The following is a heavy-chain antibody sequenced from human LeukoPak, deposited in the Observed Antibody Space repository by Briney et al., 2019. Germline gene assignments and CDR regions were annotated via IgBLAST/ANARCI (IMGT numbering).Heavy chain of an antibody. V-gene: IGHV3-48*01. CDR2: ISSSSSTI. D-gene: IGHD4-17*01. Sequence: PGGSLRLSCAASGFTFSSYSMNWVRQAPGKGLEWVSYISSSSSTIYYADSVKGRFTISRDNAKNSLYLQMNSLRAEDTAVYYCARLATVTTNDYWGQGTLVTVSS. CDR3: ARLATVTTNDY. J-gene: IGHJ4*02. CDR1: GFTFSSYS.